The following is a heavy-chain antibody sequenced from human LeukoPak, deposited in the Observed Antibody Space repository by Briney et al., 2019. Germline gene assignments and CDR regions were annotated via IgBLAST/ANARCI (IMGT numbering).Heavy chain of an antibody. D-gene: IGHD6-19*01. Sequence: GGSLRLSCAASGFTFSSYWMSWVRQAPGKGLEWVANIKQDGSEKYYVDSVKGRFTISRDNAKNSLYLQMNSLRAEDTAVYYCASGLYSSGWYMYYFDYWGQGTLVTVSP. CDR1: GFTFSSYW. CDR3: ASGLYSSGWYMYYFDY. V-gene: IGHV3-7*01. CDR2: IKQDGSEK. J-gene: IGHJ4*02.